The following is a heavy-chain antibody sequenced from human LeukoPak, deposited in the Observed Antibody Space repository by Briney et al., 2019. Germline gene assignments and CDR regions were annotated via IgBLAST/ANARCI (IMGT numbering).Heavy chain of an antibody. CDR1: GFTFSNYA. V-gene: IGHV3-30-3*01. J-gene: IGHJ4*02. Sequence: GGSLRLSCAASGFTFSNYAMSWVRQAPGKGLEWVAVISYEGSNKYYADSVKGRFTISRDNSKNTLYLQMNSLRAEDTAVYYCARRLSSTADHWGQGTLVTVSS. CDR3: ARRLSSTADH. CDR2: ISYEGSNK. D-gene: IGHD2-2*01.